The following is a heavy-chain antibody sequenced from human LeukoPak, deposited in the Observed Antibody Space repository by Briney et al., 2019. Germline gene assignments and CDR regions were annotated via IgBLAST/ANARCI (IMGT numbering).Heavy chain of an antibody. CDR1: HYSISSGYS. Sequence: PSETLSLTCAVSHYSISSGYSWGWIRQPPEKGLEWIGNIYNSGSASYNPSLKSRVTMSVDASKNQFSLRLSSVTAADTAVYYCARRTYVWGGYSLYYFDYWGQGTLVTVSS. CDR3: ARRTYVWGGYSLYYFDY. CDR2: IYNSGSA. V-gene: IGHV4-38-2*01. J-gene: IGHJ4*02. D-gene: IGHD3-3*01.